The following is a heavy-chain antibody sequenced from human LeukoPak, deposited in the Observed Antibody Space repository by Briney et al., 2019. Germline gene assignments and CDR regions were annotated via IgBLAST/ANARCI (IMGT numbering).Heavy chain of an antibody. V-gene: IGHV3-30*03. CDR3: VRGSLASGVVVYYYYYLDV. CDR1: GFTFSSYG. J-gene: IGHJ6*03. D-gene: IGHD3-3*01. Sequence: SGRSLRLSCAASGFTFSSYGMHWVRQAPGKGLEWVAVISYDGSNKYYADSVKGRFTISRDNAKNSLYLQMNSLRAEDTAVYYCVRGSLASGVVVYYYYYLDVWGKGTTVTVSS. CDR2: ISYDGSNK.